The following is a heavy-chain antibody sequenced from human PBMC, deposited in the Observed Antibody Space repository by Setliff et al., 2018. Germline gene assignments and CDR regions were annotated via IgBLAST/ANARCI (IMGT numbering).Heavy chain of an antibody. CDR1: GGSFSGYY. Sequence: SETLSLTCAVYGGSFSGYYWSWIRQPPGKGLEWIGHIYTGGSTNYNPSLKSRVTMSVDTSKNQFSLRLSSVTAADTAIYYCARDRLRGWFDPWGQGTLVTVSS. CDR3: ARDRLRGWFDP. CDR2: IYTGGST. D-gene: IGHD2-21*02. J-gene: IGHJ5*02. V-gene: IGHV4-4*08.